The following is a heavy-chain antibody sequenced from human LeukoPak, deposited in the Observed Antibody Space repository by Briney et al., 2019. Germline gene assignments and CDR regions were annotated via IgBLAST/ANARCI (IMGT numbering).Heavy chain of an antibody. V-gene: IGHV3-30*02. CDR1: GFTLSSYG. Sequence: GGSLRLSCAASGFTLSSYGMHWVREAPGKGLEWVAFIRYDGSNKYYADSVKGRFTISRDNSKNTLYLQMNSLRAEDTAVYYCARVDYYDSSDGMDVWGQGTTVTVSS. CDR3: ARVDYYDSSDGMDV. D-gene: IGHD3-22*01. CDR2: IRYDGSNK. J-gene: IGHJ6*02.